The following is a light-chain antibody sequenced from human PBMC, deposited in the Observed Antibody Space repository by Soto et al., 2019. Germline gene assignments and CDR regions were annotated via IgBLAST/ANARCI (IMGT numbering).Light chain of an antibody. CDR3: QQYGRSRWT. Sequence: EVGVTKWPATLPGTPGEGATRSCRASQGVTSNYLAWYQQKPGKAPRLLIHGISNRATGVPDRFSGSGSGTNFTLTISRLEPEDFAVYYCQQYGRSRWTFGQGTKVDIK. CDR1: QGVTSNY. CDR2: GIS. V-gene: IGKV3-20*01. J-gene: IGKJ1*01.